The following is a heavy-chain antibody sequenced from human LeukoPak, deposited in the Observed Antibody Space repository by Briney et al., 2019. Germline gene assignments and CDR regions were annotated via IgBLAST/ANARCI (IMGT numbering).Heavy chain of an antibody. J-gene: IGHJ4*02. V-gene: IGHV3-23*01. CDR1: GFTFSSYA. D-gene: IGHD4-17*01. CDR2: ISGSGGST. CDR3: AKGGLMWGYGDYVADY. Sequence: PGGTLRLSCAASGFTFSSYAMSWVRQAPAKGLEWVSAISGSGGSTYYADSVKGRFTISRDNSKNTLYLQMNSLRAEDTAVYYCAKGGLMWGYGDYVADYWGQGTLVTVSS.